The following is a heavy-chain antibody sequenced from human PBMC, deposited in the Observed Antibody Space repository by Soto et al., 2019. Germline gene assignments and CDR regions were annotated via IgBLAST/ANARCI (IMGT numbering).Heavy chain of an antibody. V-gene: IGHV4-30-2*01. Sequence: KSSETLSLTCAVSGGSISSGGYSWSWIRQPPGKGLEWIGYIYHSGSTYYNPSLKSRVTISVDRSKNQFSLKLSSVTAADTAVYYCARVPSGSAHFDYWGQGTLVTVSS. CDR1: GGSISSGGYS. CDR2: IYHSGST. CDR3: ARVPSGSAHFDY. J-gene: IGHJ4*02. D-gene: IGHD6-19*01.